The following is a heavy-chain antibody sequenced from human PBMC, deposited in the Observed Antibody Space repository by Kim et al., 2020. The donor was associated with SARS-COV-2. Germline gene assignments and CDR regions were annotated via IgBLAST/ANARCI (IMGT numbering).Heavy chain of an antibody. CDR1: GYTFTNYA. Sequence: ASVKVSCKASGYTFTNYAMHWVRQAPGQRLEWMGWINTGNGNTKYSQKFQGRVTITRDTSASTGYMELSSLISEDTAVYYCARVPLGDSSGWNDYFDYWGQGTLVTVYS. CDR3: ARVPLGDSSGWNDYFDY. J-gene: IGHJ4*02. D-gene: IGHD6-19*01. V-gene: IGHV1-3*04. CDR2: INTGNGNT.